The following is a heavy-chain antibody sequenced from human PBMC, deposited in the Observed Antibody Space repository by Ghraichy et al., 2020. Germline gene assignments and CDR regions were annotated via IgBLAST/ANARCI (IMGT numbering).Heavy chain of an antibody. V-gene: IGHV4-39*01. J-gene: IGHJ4*02. CDR3: ARQTYGSGATYDY. D-gene: IGHD3-10*01. CDR2: IYYSGST. Sequence: ETLSLTCTVSGGSISSSNSYWGWIRQPPGKGLECIASIYYSGSTYYNPSLKSRVTISVDTSKDHFSLKLNSVTAADTAVYYCARQTYGSGATYDYWGQGALVTVSS. CDR1: GGSISSSNSY.